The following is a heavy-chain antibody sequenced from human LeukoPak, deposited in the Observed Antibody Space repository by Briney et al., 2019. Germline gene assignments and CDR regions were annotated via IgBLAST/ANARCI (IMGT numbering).Heavy chain of an antibody. D-gene: IGHD3-3*01. CDR1: GFTFSSYA. Sequence: GGSLRLSCAASGFTFSSYAMSWVRQAPGKGLEWVSAISGSGGSTYYADSVKGRFTISRDNSKNTLYLQMNSLRAEDTAVYYCAKGHTIFGVVPVWFDPWGQGPLVTVSS. J-gene: IGHJ5*02. CDR3: AKGHTIFGVVPVWFDP. V-gene: IGHV3-23*01. CDR2: ISGSGGST.